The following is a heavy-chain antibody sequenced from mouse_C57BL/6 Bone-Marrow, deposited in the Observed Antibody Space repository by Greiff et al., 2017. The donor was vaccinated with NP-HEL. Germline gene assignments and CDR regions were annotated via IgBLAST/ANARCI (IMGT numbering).Heavy chain of an antibody. CDR2: IHPNSGST. CDR3: ASQGGDDGYYGWYFDV. CDR1: GYTFTSYW. V-gene: IGHV1-64*01. J-gene: IGHJ1*03. Sequence: QVQLQQPGAELVKPGASVKLSCKASGYTFTSYWMHWVKQRPGQGLEWIGMIHPNSGSTNYNEKFKSKATLTVDKSSSPAYMQLSSLTSEDSAVYYCASQGGDDGYYGWYFDVWGTGTTVTVSS. D-gene: IGHD2-3*01.